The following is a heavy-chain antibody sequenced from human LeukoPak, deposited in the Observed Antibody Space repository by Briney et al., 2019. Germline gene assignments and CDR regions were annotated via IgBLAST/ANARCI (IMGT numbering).Heavy chain of an antibody. CDR1: GFTFSKYW. J-gene: IGHJ4*02. D-gene: IGHD2/OR15-2a*01. V-gene: IGHV3-74*03. Sequence: GGSLRLSCAASGFTFSKYWMNWVRQAPGKGLEWLSGVTGDGTGTTYADSVRGRFTISRDNAKNTVYLQMNSLRVEDTAVYFCATGLGFYYDYWGQGTLVTVS. CDR3: ATGLGFYYDY. CDR2: VTGDGTGT.